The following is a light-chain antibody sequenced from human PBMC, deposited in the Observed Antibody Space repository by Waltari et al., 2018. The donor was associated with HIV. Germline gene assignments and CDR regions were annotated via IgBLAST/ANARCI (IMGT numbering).Light chain of an antibody. J-gene: IGKJ1*01. CDR1: QYINTW. V-gene: IGKV1-12*01. CDR3: QQANNFPRT. Sequence: DVQMTQSPSFVSASVGDRVTITCRASQYINTWLAWYQQKPGKAPNLLIHGASTLHSGVPSRFSGSGSGTHFTLTISGLQPEDFATYYCQQANNFPRTFGQGTKVE. CDR2: GAS.